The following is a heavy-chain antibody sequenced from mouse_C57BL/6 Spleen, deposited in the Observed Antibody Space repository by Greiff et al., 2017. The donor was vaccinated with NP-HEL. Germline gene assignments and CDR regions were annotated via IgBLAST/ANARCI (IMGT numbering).Heavy chain of an antibody. D-gene: IGHD1-1*01. CDR3: ARRTTVVAHWYFDV. Sequence: VQLQQSGPELVKPGASVKISCKASGYSFTGYYMNWVKQSPEKSLEWIGEINPSTGGTTYNQKFKAKATLTVDKSSSTAYMQLKSLTSEDSAVYYCARRTTVVAHWYFDVWGTGTTVTVSS. CDR2: INPSTGGT. V-gene: IGHV1-42*01. J-gene: IGHJ1*03. CDR1: GYSFTGYY.